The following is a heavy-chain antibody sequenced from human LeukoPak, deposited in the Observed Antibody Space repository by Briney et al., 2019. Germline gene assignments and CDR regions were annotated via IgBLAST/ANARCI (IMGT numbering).Heavy chain of an antibody. CDR2: ISSDGTNK. V-gene: IGHV3-30-3*01. CDR1: GFTFRTYA. J-gene: IGHJ4*02. CDR3: ARDHSGSYGIDY. D-gene: IGHD1-26*01. Sequence: GRSLRLSCAASGFTFRTYAMHWVRQAPGKGLEWVAVISSDGTNKFYADSVKGRFTISRDNSKNTLYLQMNSLTVEDTAVYYCARDHSGSYGIDYWGQGTLVTVSS.